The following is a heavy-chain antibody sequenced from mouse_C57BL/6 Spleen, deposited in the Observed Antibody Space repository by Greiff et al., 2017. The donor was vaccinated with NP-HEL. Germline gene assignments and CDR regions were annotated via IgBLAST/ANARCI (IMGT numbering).Heavy chain of an antibody. CDR2: IDPENGDT. CDR1: GFNIKDDY. V-gene: IGHV14-4*01. CDR3: TSNGDFDV. J-gene: IGHJ1*03. Sequence: EVQLQQSGAELVRPGASVKLSCTASGFNIKDDYMHWVKQRPEQGLEWIGWIDPENGDTEYASKFQGKATITADTSSNTAYLQLSSLTSEDTAVYYCTSNGDFDVWGTGTTVTVSS.